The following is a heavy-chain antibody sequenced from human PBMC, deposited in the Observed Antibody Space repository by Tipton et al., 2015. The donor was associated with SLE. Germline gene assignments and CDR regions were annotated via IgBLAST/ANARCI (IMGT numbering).Heavy chain of an antibody. Sequence: GSLRLSCAASGFTFHNYWMHWVRQAPGKGLVWVSRFSTDGSVTTYADSVKGRLTISRDNAKNTLYLQMRSLRVEDTGIYYCARAPTISVAGTTDPFGMDVWGPGTRVTVSS. CDR3: ARAPTISVAGTTDPFGMDV. CDR1: GFTFHNYW. V-gene: IGHV3-74*01. CDR2: FSTDGSVT. J-gene: IGHJ6*02. D-gene: IGHD6-19*01.